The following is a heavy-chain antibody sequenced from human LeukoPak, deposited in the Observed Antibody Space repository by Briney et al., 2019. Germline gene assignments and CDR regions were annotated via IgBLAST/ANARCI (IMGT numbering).Heavy chain of an antibody. D-gene: IGHD1-26*01. J-gene: IGHJ3*02. CDR3: ARQGGSYFGDAFDI. Sequence: SETLSLTCTVSGGSISSYYWSWIRQPAGKGLEWIGRIYTSGSTNYNPSLKSRVTMSVDTSKNQFSLKLSSVTAADTAAYYCARQGGSYFGDAFDIWGQGTMVTVSS. CDR1: GGSISSYY. V-gene: IGHV4-4*07. CDR2: IYTSGST.